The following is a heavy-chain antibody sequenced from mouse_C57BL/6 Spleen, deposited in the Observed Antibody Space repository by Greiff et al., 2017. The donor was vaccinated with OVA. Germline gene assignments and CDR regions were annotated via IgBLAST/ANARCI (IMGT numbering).Heavy chain of an antibody. CDR2: ISSGSSTI. J-gene: IGHJ4*01. Sequence: EVQVVESGGGLVKPGGSLKLSCAASGFTFSDYGMHWVRQAPEKGLEWVAYISSGSSTIYYADTVKGRFTISRDNAKNTLFLQMTRLRSEDTAMYYCSTVGDYAMDYWGQGTSVTVSS. CDR1: GFTFSDYG. CDR3: STVGDYAMDY. V-gene: IGHV5-17*01. D-gene: IGHD1-1*01.